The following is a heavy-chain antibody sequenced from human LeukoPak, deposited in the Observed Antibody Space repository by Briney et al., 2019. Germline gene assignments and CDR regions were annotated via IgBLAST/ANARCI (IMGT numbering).Heavy chain of an antibody. V-gene: IGHV1-18*01. CDR3: ARDPFPFDYGDYFDY. D-gene: IGHD4-17*01. Sequence: ASVKVSCKASGYTFTSYGISWVRQAPGQGPEWMGWISAYNGNTNYAQKLQGRVTMTTDTSTSTAYMELRSLRSDDTAVYYCARDPFPFDYGDYFDYWGQGTLVTVSS. J-gene: IGHJ4*02. CDR1: GYTFTSYG. CDR2: ISAYNGNT.